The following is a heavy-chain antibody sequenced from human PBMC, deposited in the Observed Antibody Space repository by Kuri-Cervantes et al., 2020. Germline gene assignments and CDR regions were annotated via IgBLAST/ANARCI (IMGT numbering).Heavy chain of an antibody. CDR1: GGSISSYY. Sequence: SETLSLTCTDSGGSISSYYWSWIRQPAGKGLEWIGRIYTSGSTNYNPSLKSRVTMPVDTSKNQFSLKLSSVTAADTAVYYCARAEYSSGWYVYFDYWGQGTLVTVSS. CDR2: IYTSGST. D-gene: IGHD6-19*01. J-gene: IGHJ4*02. V-gene: IGHV4-4*07. CDR3: ARAEYSSGWYVYFDY.